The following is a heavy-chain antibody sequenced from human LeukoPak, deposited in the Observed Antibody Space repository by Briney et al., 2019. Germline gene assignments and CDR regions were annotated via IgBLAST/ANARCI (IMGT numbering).Heavy chain of an antibody. CDR3: ARDFQIVATIFDY. V-gene: IGHV1-46*01. J-gene: IGHJ4*02. Sequence: ASVKVSCKASGYTFTSYYMHWVRQAPGQGLEWMGIINPSGGSTSYAQKLQGRVTMATDTSTSTAYMELRSLRSDDTAVYYCARDFQIVATIFDYWGQGTLVTVSS. CDR1: GYTFTSYY. CDR2: INPSGGST. D-gene: IGHD5-12*01.